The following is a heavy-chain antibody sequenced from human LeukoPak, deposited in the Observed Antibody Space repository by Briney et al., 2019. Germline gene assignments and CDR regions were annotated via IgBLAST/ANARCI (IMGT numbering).Heavy chain of an antibody. CDR3: ARLDGSGSYYYYFDY. J-gene: IGHJ4*02. CDR2: ISAYNGNT. D-gene: IGHD3-10*01. V-gene: IGHV1-18*01. Sequence: ASVKVSCKASGYTFTSYGISWVRQAPGQGLEWMGWISAYNGNTDYAQKFQGRVTMTTDTSTSTAYMELRSLRSDDTAVYYCARLDGSGSYYYYFDYWGQGTLVTVSS. CDR1: GYTFTSYG.